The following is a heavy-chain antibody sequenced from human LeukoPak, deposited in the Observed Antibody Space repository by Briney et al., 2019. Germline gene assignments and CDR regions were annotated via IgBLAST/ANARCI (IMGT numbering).Heavy chain of an antibody. J-gene: IGHJ6*02. Sequence: PSETLSLTCAVYGGSFSGYYWSWIRQPPGKGLEWIGEINHSGSTNYNPSLKSRVTISVDTSKNQFSLKLSSVTAADTAVYYCARGPQRRPFYYYYYGMDVWGQGTTVTVSS. V-gene: IGHV4-34*01. CDR2: INHSGST. CDR1: GGSFSGYY. CDR3: ARGPQRRPFYYYYYGMDV.